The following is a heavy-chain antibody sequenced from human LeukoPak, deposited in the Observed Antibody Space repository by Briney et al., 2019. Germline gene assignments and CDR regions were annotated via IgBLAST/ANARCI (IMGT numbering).Heavy chain of an antibody. Sequence: SETLSLTCTVSGGSISSGSYYWSWIRQPAGKGLEWIGRIYTSGSTNYNPSLKSRVTISVDTSKNQFSLKLSSVTAADTAVYYCAGEWELRAHDAFDIWGQGTMVTVSS. CDR1: GGSISSGSYY. D-gene: IGHD1-26*01. CDR3: AGEWELRAHDAFDI. CDR2: IYTSGST. J-gene: IGHJ3*02. V-gene: IGHV4-61*02.